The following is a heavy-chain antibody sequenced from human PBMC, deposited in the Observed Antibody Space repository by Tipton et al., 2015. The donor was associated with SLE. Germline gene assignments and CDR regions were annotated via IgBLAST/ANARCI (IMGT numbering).Heavy chain of an antibody. CDR2: IYSGGST. CDR1: GFTVSSNY. Sequence: SLRLSCAASGFTVSSNYMSWVRQAPGKGLEWVSVIYSGGSTYYADSVKGRFTISRDNSKNTPYLQMNSLRAEDTAVYYCARDQKGSGFDHWGQGTLVTVSS. D-gene: IGHD3-10*01. J-gene: IGHJ4*02. CDR3: ARDQKGSGFDH. V-gene: IGHV3-53*05.